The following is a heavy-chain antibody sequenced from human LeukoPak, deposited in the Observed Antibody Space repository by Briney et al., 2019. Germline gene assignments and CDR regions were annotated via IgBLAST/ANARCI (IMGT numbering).Heavy chain of an antibody. J-gene: IGHJ3*02. D-gene: IGHD6-25*01. CDR1: GGSFSGYY. V-gene: IGHV4-34*01. Sequence: SETLSLTCAVYGGSFSGYYWSWIRQPPGKGLEWIGEINHSGSTNYNPSLKSRVTISVDTSKSQFSLKLSSVNAADKAVYYCARDRGRNDAFDIWGQGTMVTVSS. CDR2: INHSGST. CDR3: ARDRGRNDAFDI.